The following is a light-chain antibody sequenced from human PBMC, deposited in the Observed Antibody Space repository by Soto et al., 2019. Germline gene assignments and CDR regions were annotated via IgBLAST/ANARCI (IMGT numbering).Light chain of an antibody. V-gene: IGLV2-11*01. CDR1: SSDVGAYKF. J-gene: IGLJ3*02. CDR2: DVS. CDR3: CSYAGSYTIWV. Sequence: QSALTQPRSVSGSPGQSVTISCTGSSSDVGAYKFVSWYQQHPGKAPKLIMYDVSKRPSGVPDRFSGSKSGNTASLTISGLQAGDEADYYCCSYAGSYTIWVFGGGTKLTVL.